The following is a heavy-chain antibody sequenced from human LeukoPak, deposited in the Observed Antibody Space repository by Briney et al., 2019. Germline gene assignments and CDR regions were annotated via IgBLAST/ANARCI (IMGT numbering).Heavy chain of an antibody. V-gene: IGHV3-7*01. CDR1: GFTVSSNS. CDR3: AELGITMIGGV. D-gene: IGHD3-10*02. J-gene: IGHJ6*04. CDR2: IKQDGSEK. Sequence: GGSLRLSCTVSGFTVSSNSMSWVRQAPGKGLEWVANIKQDGSEKYYVDSVKGRFTISRDNAKNSLYLQMSSLRAEDTAVYYCAELGITMIGGVWGKGTTVTISS.